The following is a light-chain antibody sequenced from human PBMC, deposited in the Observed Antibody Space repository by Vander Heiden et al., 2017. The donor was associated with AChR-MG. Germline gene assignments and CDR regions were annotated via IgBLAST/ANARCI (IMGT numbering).Light chain of an antibody. CDR1: QVVRSD. CDR2: EAS. CDR3: EQRSSCPSLT. V-gene: IGKV3-11*01. Sequence: IVLTQSPARPSLSPGERAPLDCRARQVVRSDIAWYQQKPGQAHKHLNHEASSTAMGIPARFSGSGSGTAFSLTIISLVPEDFAVYYCEQRSSCPSLTFGGGTKVEIK. J-gene: IGKJ4*01.